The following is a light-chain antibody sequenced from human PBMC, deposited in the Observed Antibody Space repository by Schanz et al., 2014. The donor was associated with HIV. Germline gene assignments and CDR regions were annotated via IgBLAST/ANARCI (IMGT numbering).Light chain of an antibody. Sequence: QSALTQPPSASGSPGQSVTISCTGTSRDVGGYNYVSWYQQHPGKAPQLMIYEVSKRPSGVPDRFSGSKSGNTASLTVSGLQAEDEADYYCSSYAGSNIPWVFGGGTKLTVL. J-gene: IGLJ3*02. V-gene: IGLV2-8*01. CDR1: SRDVGGYNY. CDR2: EVS. CDR3: SSYAGSNIPWV.